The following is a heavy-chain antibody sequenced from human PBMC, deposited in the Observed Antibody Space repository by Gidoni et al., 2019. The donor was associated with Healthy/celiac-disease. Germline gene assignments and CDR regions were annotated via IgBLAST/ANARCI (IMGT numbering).Heavy chain of an antibody. D-gene: IGHD3-22*01. CDR2: IIPILGIA. J-gene: IGHJ6*02. Sequence: QVQLMQSGAEVKKPGSSVKVSCKASGGTFSSYAISWVRQAPGQGLEWMGRIIPILGIANYAQKFKGRVTITADKSTSTAYMELSSLRSEDTAVYYCARDYYDSSGFNYYYYGMDVWGQGTTVTVSS. CDR1: GGTFSSYA. CDR3: ARDYYDSSGFNYYYYGMDV. V-gene: IGHV1-69*09.